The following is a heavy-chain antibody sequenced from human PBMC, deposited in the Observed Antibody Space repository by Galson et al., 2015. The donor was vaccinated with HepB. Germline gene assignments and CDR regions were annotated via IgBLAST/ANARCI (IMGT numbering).Heavy chain of an antibody. V-gene: IGHV1-2*04. CDR1: GYTFTGYY. CDR2: INPNSGGT. CDR3: ARAPYCGGDCYSQYFQH. Sequence: SVKVSCKASGYTFTGYYMHWVRQAPGQGLEWMGWINPNSGGTNYAQKFQGWVTITRDTSISTAYMELSRLRSDDTAMYYCARAPYCGGDCYSQYFQHWGQGTLVTVSS. J-gene: IGHJ1*01. D-gene: IGHD2-21*02.